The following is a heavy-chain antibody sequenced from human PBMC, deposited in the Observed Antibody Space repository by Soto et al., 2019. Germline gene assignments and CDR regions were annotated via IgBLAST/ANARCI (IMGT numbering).Heavy chain of an antibody. D-gene: IGHD3-10*01. Sequence: EVQLVESGGGLVQPGGSLRLSCAASGFTVSSNYMSWVRQAPGKGLEWVSVIYSGGSTYYADSVKGRFTISRDNSKNTLYLKMNSLRAEDTAVYYCARERGEYYGSGSYYCSVYYYYYIDVWGKGTTVTVSS. CDR2: IYSGGST. CDR1: GFTVSSNY. CDR3: ARERGEYYGSGSYYCSVYYYYYIDV. J-gene: IGHJ6*03. V-gene: IGHV3-66*01.